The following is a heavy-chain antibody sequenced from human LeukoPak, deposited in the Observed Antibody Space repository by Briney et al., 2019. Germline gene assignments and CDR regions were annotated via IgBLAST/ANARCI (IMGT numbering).Heavy chain of an antibody. D-gene: IGHD2-2*01. CDR1: GGSISSGGYY. J-gene: IGHJ3*02. Sequence: PSETLSLTCTVSGGSISSGGYYWSWIRQHPGKGLEWIGYIYYSGSTYYNPSLKSRVTISVDTSKNQFSLKLSSVTAADTAVYYCARVRRSGVVPAAMKAFDIWGQGTMVTVSS. CDR3: ARVRRSGVVPAAMKAFDI. V-gene: IGHV4-31*03. CDR2: IYYSGST.